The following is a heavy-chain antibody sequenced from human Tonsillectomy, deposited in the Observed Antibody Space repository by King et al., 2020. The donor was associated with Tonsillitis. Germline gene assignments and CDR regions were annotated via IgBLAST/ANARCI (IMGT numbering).Heavy chain of an antibody. CDR3: ARGSGDY. CDR1: GGSFSGYY. D-gene: IGHD3-10*01. V-gene: IGHV4-34*01. CDR2: INHSGST. Sequence: VQLQQWGAGLLKPSETLSLTCAVYGGSFSGYYWSWIRRPPGKGLEWIGEINHSGSTNYNPSLKSRVTISVDTAKNQFSLKLSSVTAADTAVYYCARGSGDYWGQGTLVTVSS. J-gene: IGHJ4*02.